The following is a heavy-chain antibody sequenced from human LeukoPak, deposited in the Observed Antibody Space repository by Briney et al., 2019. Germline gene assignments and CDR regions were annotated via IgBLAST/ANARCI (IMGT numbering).Heavy chain of an antibody. D-gene: IGHD1-26*01. CDR2: ISGSGGST. Sequence: PGGSLRLSCAASGFTFGSYAMSWVRQAPGKGLEWVSAISGSGGSTYYADSVKGRFTISRGNSKNTLYLQMNSLRAEDTAVYYSAKPLGATDYWGQGTLVTVSS. CDR3: AKPLGATDY. J-gene: IGHJ4*02. V-gene: IGHV3-23*01. CDR1: GFTFGSYA.